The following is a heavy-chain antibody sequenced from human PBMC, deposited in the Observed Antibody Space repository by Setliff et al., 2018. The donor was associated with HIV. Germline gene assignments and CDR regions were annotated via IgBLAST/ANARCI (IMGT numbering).Heavy chain of an antibody. CDR3: ARWHSYYDFWSGYYRYYMDV. CDR1: GYTFTNYG. CDR2: ISAYNGDT. Sequence: ASVKVSCKASGYTFTNYGFSWVRQAPGQGLEWMGWISAYNGDTKYAQKLQGRVTMTRDTSTSTVYMELSSLRSEDTAVYYCARWHSYYDFWSGYYRYYMDVWGKGTTVTVSS. V-gene: IGHV1-18*01. J-gene: IGHJ6*03. D-gene: IGHD3-3*01.